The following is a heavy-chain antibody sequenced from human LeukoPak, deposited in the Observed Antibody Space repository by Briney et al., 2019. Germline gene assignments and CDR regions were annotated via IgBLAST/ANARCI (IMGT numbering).Heavy chain of an antibody. CDR3: ARTTTLTKLKSDAFDI. CDR2: INSDGSST. CDR1: GFTFSSYA. D-gene: IGHD4-17*01. Sequence: GGSLRLSCAASGFTFSSYAMSWVRQAPGKGLVWVSRINSDGSSTSYADSVKGRFTISRDNAKNTLYLQMNSLRAEDTAVYYCARTTTLTKLKSDAFDIWGQGTMVTVSS. V-gene: IGHV3-74*01. J-gene: IGHJ3*02.